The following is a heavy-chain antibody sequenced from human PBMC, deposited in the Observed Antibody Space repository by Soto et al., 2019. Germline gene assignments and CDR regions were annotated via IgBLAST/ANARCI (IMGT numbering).Heavy chain of an antibody. J-gene: IGHJ3*02. CDR2: ISGSGGST. V-gene: IGHV3-23*01. D-gene: IGHD3-22*01. CDR3: ATGGYYDSSGYYAVDI. Sequence: GGSLRLSCAASGFTFSSYAMSWVRQAPGKGLEWVSAISGSGGSTYYADSVKGLFTISRDNSKNTLYLQMNSLRAEDTAVYYCATGGYYDSSGYYAVDIWGQGTMVTVPS. CDR1: GFTFSSYA.